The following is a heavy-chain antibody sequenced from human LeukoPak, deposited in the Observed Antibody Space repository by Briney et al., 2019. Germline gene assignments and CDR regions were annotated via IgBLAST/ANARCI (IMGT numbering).Heavy chain of an antibody. J-gene: IGHJ4*02. Sequence: SETLSLTCAVYGGSFSGYYWSWIRQPPGKGLEWIGEINHSGSTNYNPSLKSRVTISVDTSKNQFSLKLSSVTAADTAVYYCARRPNFKYWGQGTLVTVSS. CDR1: GGSFSGYY. CDR3: ARRPNFKY. CDR2: INHSGST. V-gene: IGHV4-34*01. D-gene: IGHD2-8*01.